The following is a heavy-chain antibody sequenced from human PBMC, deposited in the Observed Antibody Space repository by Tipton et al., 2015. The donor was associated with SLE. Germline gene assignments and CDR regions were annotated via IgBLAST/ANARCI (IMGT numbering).Heavy chain of an antibody. Sequence: QLVQSGVEVKNPGASVKVSCKASGDTFSNYGFSWVRQAPGQGLEWMGWISAYNGNTNSAQKFQDRVTLTTDTSTSTAYMELRSLRSDDTATYYCAREVGGGAFDIWGQGTMVTVSS. CDR1: GDTFSNYG. CDR2: ISAYNGNT. CDR3: AREVGGGAFDI. V-gene: IGHV1-18*01. D-gene: IGHD1-26*01. J-gene: IGHJ3*02.